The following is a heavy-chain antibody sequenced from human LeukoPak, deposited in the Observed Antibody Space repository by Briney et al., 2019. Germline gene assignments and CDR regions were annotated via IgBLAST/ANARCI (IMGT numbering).Heavy chain of an antibody. D-gene: IGHD3-22*01. V-gene: IGHV3-21*01. CDR3: ASAYYYDSSGYYPYAEYFQH. CDR2: ISSSSSYI. CDR1: GFTFSSYS. J-gene: IGHJ1*01. Sequence: GGSLRLSCAASGFTFSSYSMNWVRQAPGKGLEWVSSISSSSSYIYYADSVKGRFTISRDNAKNSLYLQMNSLRAEDTAVYYCASAYYYDSSGYYPYAEYFQHWGQGTLVTVSP.